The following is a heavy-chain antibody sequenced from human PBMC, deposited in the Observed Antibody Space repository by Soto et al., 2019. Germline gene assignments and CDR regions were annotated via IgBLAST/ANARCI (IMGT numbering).Heavy chain of an antibody. CDR2: IYYSGST. J-gene: IGHJ4*02. Sequence: SETLSLTCTVSGGSISSGDYYWSWIRQPPGKGLEWIGYIYYSGSTYYNPSLKSRVTISVDTSKNQFSLKLSSVTASDTAMSFCARRGIGATGRTWGYWGQGTQVTVSS. CDR3: ARRGIGATGRTWGY. V-gene: IGHV4-30-4*01. CDR1: GGSISSGDYY. D-gene: IGHD1-1*01.